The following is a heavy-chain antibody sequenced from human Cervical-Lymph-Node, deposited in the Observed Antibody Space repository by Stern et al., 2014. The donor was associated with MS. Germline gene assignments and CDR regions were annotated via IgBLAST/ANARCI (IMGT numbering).Heavy chain of an antibody. CDR2: ITNVGST. D-gene: IGHD1-1*01. V-gene: IGHV3-53*01. CDR1: GFTVSGDY. J-gene: IGHJ4*02. Sequence: EVQLVESGGGVIQPGGSLRLSCKASGFTVSGDYMTWVRQAPGKGLEWVSLITNVGSTFYTDSVKGRFTISRDDSKNTVYLHMTSLRAEDTAMYYCARDTSSPERSDWWGQGTLVTVSS. CDR3: ARDTSSPERSDW.